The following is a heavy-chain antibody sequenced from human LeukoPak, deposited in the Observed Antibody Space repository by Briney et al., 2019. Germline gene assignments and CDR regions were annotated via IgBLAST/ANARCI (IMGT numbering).Heavy chain of an antibody. CDR3: ARVSGDYYDSSGYYY. CDR2: ISAYNGNT. CDR1: GYTFTSYA. V-gene: IGHV1-18*01. J-gene: IGHJ4*02. D-gene: IGHD3-22*01. Sequence: GASVKVSCKASGYTFTSYAMNWVRQAPGQGLEWMGWISAYNGNTNYAQKLQGRVTMTTDTSTSTAYMELRSLRSDDTAVYYCARVSGDYYDSSGYYYWGQGTLVTVSS.